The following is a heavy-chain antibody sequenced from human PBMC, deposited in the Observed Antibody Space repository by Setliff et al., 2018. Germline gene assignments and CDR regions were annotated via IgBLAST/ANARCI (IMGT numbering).Heavy chain of an antibody. CDR2: ISSDGITI. CDR1: GFAFGDYF. Sequence: GGSLRLSCAASGFAFGDYFMSWIREAPGKGLEWISYISSDGITIHYADSVKGRFTISRDNAKNSVYLQMNSLRAEDTAVYFCLTEMRWESWDYWGQGTLVTVSS. J-gene: IGHJ4*02. D-gene: IGHD3-16*01. V-gene: IGHV3-11*04. CDR3: LTEMRWESWDY.